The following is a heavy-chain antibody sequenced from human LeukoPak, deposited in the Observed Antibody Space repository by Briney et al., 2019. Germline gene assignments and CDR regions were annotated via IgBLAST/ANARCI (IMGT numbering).Heavy chain of an antibody. V-gene: IGHV3-30-3*01. D-gene: IGHD3-3*01. CDR1: GFTFSSST. CDR2: ISYDGSNK. Sequence: QPGRSLRLACAASGFTFSSSTMHWVRQAPGKGLEWVTLISYDGSNKYYADSVKGRFTISRDNSRDTLYLEMNSLRAEDTGVYYCARDRPFWSGYNYVDDWGQGTLVTVSS. CDR3: ARDRPFWSGYNYVDD. J-gene: IGHJ4*02.